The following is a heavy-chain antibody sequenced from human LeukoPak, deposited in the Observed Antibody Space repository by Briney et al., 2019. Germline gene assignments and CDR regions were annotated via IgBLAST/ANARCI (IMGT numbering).Heavy chain of an antibody. Sequence: SETLSLTCTVSGGSISSYYWSWIRQPPGKGLEWIEYIYYSGSTNYNPSLKSRDTISVDTSKNQFSLKLTSVTAADTAVYYCASRGVAAAYDAFDIWGQGTMVTVSS. CDR3: ASRGVAAAYDAFDI. V-gene: IGHV4-59*08. J-gene: IGHJ3*02. D-gene: IGHD6-13*01. CDR2: IYYSGST. CDR1: GGSISSYY.